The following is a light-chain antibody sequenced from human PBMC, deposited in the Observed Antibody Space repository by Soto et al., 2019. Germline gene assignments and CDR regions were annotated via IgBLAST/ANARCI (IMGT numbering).Light chain of an antibody. V-gene: IGKV1-5*03. Sequence: DXXXTXXXXTLSASVGDRVTITCRASQSISSWLAWYQQKPGKAPKLLIYKASSLESGVPSRFSGSGSGTEFTLTISSLQPDDFATYYCQQYNSYPLTFGGGTKVEIK. CDR2: KAS. J-gene: IGKJ4*01. CDR1: QSISSW. CDR3: QQYNSYPLT.